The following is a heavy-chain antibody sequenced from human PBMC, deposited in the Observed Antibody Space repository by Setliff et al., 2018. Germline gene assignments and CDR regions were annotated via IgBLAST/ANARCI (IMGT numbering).Heavy chain of an antibody. CDR1: GDSISSYY. CDR3: ARDQGYCGSASCYAQLWFDP. V-gene: IGHV4-4*08. Sequence: TSETLSLTCTVSGDSISSYYWSWIRQPPWKGLEWIGYIYTSGSTNYNPSLRSRVTISVDTSKNQLSLKLSSVTAADTAVYYCARDQGYCGSASCYAQLWFDPWGQGTLVTVSS. J-gene: IGHJ5*02. D-gene: IGHD2-2*01. CDR2: IYTSGST.